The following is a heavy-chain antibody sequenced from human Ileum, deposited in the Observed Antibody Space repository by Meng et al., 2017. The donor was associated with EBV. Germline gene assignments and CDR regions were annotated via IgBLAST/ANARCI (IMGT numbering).Heavy chain of an antibody. D-gene: IGHD5-18*01. Sequence: ERGPWRVELWEPPTLTCTVSVGAISATEDCWGWIRQPPGKGLGWIGSVYYARSIFYNPSLRSRVTISVDKSNNQFSLKVSSVTAADTAVYYCARVGGSGFDSEFYFDFWGQGTLVTVPS. V-gene: IGHV4-39*07. J-gene: IGHJ4*02. CDR1: VGAISATEDC. CDR3: ARVGGSGFDSEFYFDF. CDR2: VYYARSI.